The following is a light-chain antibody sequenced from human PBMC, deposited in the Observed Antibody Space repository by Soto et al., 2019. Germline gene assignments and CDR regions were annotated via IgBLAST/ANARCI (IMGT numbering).Light chain of an antibody. Sequence: TQSPLSLSVTPGEPASISCRSSPNLLHIGGYNYLDWYVQKPGKAPKLLIYKASTLKSGVPSRFSGSGSGTEFTLTISSLQPDDFATYYCQHYNSYSEAFGQGTRLEIK. V-gene: IGKV1-5*03. CDR3: QHYNSYSEA. J-gene: IGKJ5*01. CDR1: PNLLHIGGYNY. CDR2: KAS.